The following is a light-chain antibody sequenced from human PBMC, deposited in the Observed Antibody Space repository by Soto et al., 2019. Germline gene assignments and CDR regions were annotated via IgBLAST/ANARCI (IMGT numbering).Light chain of an antibody. CDR2: AVS. V-gene: IGLV2-14*01. J-gene: IGLJ1*01. Sequence: QSVLTQPASVSGSPGQSITISCTGTSSDVGASIFVSWHQQYPGKAPKLMIYAVSSRPSGLSYRFSGSKSGNTASLTISGLQAEDEADYYCSSYTTNSSYVFGTGTKSPS. CDR1: SSDVGASIF. CDR3: SSYTTNSSYV.